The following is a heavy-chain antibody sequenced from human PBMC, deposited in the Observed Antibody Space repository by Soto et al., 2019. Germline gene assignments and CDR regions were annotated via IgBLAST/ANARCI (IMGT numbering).Heavy chain of an antibody. J-gene: IGHJ5*02. CDR3: ARDHSNGWYNWFAP. D-gene: IGHD6-19*01. Sequence: QVQLQESGPGLVKTSQTLSLTCTVSDGSISSGDYYWSWIRQPPGEGLEWIGYIQYSGSSHYNPSLKRRIAMSVDTSQSQCSPTLSSVTAADTAVYYCARDHSNGWYNWFAPWGQGTLVTVSS. CDR1: DGSISSGDYY. V-gene: IGHV4-30-4*01. CDR2: IQYSGSS.